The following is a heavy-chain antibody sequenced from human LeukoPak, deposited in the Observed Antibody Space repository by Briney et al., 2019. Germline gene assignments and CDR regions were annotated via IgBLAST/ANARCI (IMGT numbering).Heavy chain of an antibody. CDR2: ISSSSNYI. D-gene: IGHD4-17*01. Sequence: PGGSLRLSCGASGFTFSSYSLNGVRRAPGKGLEWVSSISSSSNYIYYADSVKGRFTISRDNAKNSLYLQMNSLRAEDTAVYYCARRPYGDSWGQGALVTVSS. CDR3: ARRPYGDS. V-gene: IGHV3-21*01. CDR1: GFTFSSYS. J-gene: IGHJ4*02.